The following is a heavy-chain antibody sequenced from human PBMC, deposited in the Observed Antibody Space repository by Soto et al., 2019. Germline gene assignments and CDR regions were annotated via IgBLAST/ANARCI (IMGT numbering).Heavy chain of an antibody. CDR2: MNPSSGNT. CDR3: ARTEQWPLLAIGY. V-gene: IGHV1-8*01. J-gene: IGHJ4*02. CDR1: GYTFTSYD. D-gene: IGHD6-19*01. Sequence: ASVKVSCKASGYTFTSYDINWVRQATGQGLEWMGWMNPSSGNTGYAQKFQGRFTMTRDTSINTAYMELSSLRSEDTAVYYCARTEQWPLLAIGYWGQGALVTVSS.